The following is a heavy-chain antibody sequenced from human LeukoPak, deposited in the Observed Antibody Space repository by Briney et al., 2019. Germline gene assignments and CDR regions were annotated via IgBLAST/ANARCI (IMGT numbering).Heavy chain of an antibody. CDR2: ISGSGGST. J-gene: IGHJ4*02. Sequence: GGSLRLSCAASGFTFSSYAMSWVRQAPGKGLEWVSAISGSGGSTYYADSVKGRFTISRDNSKNTLHLQMNSLRAEDTAVYYCAKPPNNYCSSTSCHYYFDYWGQGTLVTVSS. D-gene: IGHD2-2*01. CDR1: GFTFSSYA. V-gene: IGHV3-23*01. CDR3: AKPPNNYCSSTSCHYYFDY.